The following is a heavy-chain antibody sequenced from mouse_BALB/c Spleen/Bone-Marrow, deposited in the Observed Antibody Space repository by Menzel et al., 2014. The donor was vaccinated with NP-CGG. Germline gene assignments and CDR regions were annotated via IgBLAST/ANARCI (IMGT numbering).Heavy chain of an antibody. J-gene: IGHJ3*01. CDR3: ARDRRYDLAWFAY. CDR2: IRNKANGYTT. D-gene: IGHD2-14*01. Sequence: DVMLVESGGGLVQPGGSLRLSCATSGFTFTDYYMSWVRQPPGKALEWLGFIRNKANGYTTEYSASVKVRFTISRDNSQSILYLQMNTLRADDSATYYCARDRRYDLAWFAYWGQGTLVTVSA. CDR1: GFTFTDYY. V-gene: IGHV7-3*02.